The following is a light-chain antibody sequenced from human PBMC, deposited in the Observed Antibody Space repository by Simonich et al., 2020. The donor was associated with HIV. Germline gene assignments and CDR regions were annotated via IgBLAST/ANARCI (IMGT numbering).Light chain of an antibody. Sequence: DIVMTQSPDSLAVSLGERATINGKSSQSVLYSSNSKNYLAWYQQNPGPPPKLLIYWASTRESGVPDRFSGSGYGTDFTLIISSLQAEDVAVYYCQQYYSTPLTFGGGTKVEIK. J-gene: IGKJ4*01. CDR3: QQYYSTPLT. CDR1: QSVLYSSNSKNY. V-gene: IGKV4-1*01. CDR2: WAS.